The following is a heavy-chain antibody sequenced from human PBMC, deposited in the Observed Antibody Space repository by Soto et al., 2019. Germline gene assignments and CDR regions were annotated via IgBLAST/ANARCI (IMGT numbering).Heavy chain of an antibody. CDR3: ARRYCSGGSCQTIDY. Sequence: SETLSLTCAVYGGSFSDYYWSWIRQAPGKGLEWIGEINHSGSTTYNPSLKSRVTILADTSKNQLSLKLRSMSAADTAVYFCARRYCSGGSCQTIDYWGQGTLVTVSS. CDR1: GGSFSDYY. CDR2: INHSGST. D-gene: IGHD2-15*01. J-gene: IGHJ4*02. V-gene: IGHV4-34*01.